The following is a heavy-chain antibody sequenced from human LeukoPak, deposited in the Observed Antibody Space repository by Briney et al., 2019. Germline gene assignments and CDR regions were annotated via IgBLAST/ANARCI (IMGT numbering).Heavy chain of an antibody. CDR1: GFTFSDHY. D-gene: IGHD6-19*01. Sequence: GGSLRLSCAASGFTFSDHYMDWVRQAPGKGLEWVGRTRNKANSYTTEYAASVKGRFTISRDDSKNSLYLQMNSLKTEDKAVYYCARHARLWLGYGMDVWGQGTTVTVSS. CDR2: TRNKANSYTT. J-gene: IGHJ6*02. V-gene: IGHV3-72*01. CDR3: ARHARLWLGYGMDV.